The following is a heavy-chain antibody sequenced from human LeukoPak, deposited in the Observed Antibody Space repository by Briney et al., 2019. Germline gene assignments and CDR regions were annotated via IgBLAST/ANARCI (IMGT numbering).Heavy chain of an antibody. CDR2: INPSGGAT. Sequence: GASVKVSCKASGYTFTMYYIHWVRQAPGQGLEWMGMINPSGGATNYAQRFPRRVTMTRDMSTTTVYIDPGGLISECTAVCFCAREQSVGLPGNLGGLFASYYTYYYMDVWGRGTTVTVSS. D-gene: IGHD3-16*01. CDR1: GYTFTMYY. J-gene: IGHJ6*03. CDR3: AREQSVGLPGNLGGLFASYYTYYYMDV. V-gene: IGHV1-46*01.